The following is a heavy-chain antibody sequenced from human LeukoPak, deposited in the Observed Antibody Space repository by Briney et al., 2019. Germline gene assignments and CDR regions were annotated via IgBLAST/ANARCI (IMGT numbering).Heavy chain of an antibody. CDR2: IYTSGST. CDR3: ASSNAIPKYYFDY. J-gene: IGHJ4*02. D-gene: IGHD2-8*01. V-gene: IGHV4-61*02. Sequence: SETLSLTCTVSGGSISSGSYYWSWIRQPAGKGLEWIGRIYTSGSTNYNPSLKSRVTISVDTSKNQFPLKLSSVTAADTAVYYCASSNAIPKYYFDYWGQGTLVTVSS. CDR1: GGSISSGSYY.